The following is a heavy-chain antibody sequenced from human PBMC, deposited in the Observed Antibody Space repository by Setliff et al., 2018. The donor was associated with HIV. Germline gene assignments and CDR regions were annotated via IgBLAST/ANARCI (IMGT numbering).Heavy chain of an antibody. CDR1: GASIISGDFY. D-gene: IGHD2-15*01. CDR2: IHYSGRT. Sequence: SETLSLTCSVSGASIISGDFYCNWFRQYPEKGLEWIGWIHYSGRTNFNPSLRSRATISFDTSKNQFSLNLTSVTAADTAVYYCARAPFRGGSFGWFDPWGQGTLVTVSS. CDR3: ARAPFRGGSFGWFDP. V-gene: IGHV4-31*03. J-gene: IGHJ5*02.